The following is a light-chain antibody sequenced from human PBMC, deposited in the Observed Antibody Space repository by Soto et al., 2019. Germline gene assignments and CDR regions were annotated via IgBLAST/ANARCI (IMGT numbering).Light chain of an antibody. Sequence: HSSLTQPSSLSVSPGQSITISCTGTISDVGGYDYVSWYQLHPGKAPKLMVFEVSNRPSGVSYRFSGSKSGNTASLTISGLQAEDEADYFCSSYSISTAYLYGTGTKVTVL. CDR3: SSYSISTAYL. J-gene: IGLJ1*01. CDR1: ISDVGGYDY. CDR2: EVS. V-gene: IGLV2-14*01.